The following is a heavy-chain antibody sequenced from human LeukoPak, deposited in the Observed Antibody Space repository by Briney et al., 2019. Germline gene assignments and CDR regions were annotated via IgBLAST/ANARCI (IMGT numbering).Heavy chain of an antibody. V-gene: IGHV1-69*04. CDR3: ARDGLGTHDY. CDR1: GGTFSSYA. D-gene: IGHD7-27*01. Sequence: GASVKVSCKASGGTFSSYAISWVRQAPGQGLEWMGRIIPILGVANYAQKFQGRVTITADKSTSTAYMELSSLRSEDTAVYYCARDGLGTHDYWGQGTLVTVSS. J-gene: IGHJ4*02. CDR2: IIPILGVA.